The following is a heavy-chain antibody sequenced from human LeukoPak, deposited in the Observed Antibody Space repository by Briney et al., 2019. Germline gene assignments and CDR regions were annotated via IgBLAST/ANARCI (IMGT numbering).Heavy chain of an antibody. V-gene: IGHV3-21*01. Sequence: PGGSLRLSCAASGFTFSSYSMNWVRQAPGKGLEWVSSISSSSSYIYYADSVKGRFTISRDNAKNSLYLQMNSLRAEDTAVYYCARAQSYDFWSGYSFDYWGQGTLVTVSS. CDR2: ISSSSSYI. D-gene: IGHD3-3*01. J-gene: IGHJ4*02. CDR1: GFTFSSYS. CDR3: ARAQSYDFWSGYSFDY.